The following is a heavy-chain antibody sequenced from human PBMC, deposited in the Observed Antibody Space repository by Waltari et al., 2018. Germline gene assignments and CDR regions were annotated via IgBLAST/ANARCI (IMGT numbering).Heavy chain of an antibody. CDR1: GGSISSSSYY. V-gene: IGHV4-39*01. CDR3: ARHEDIVVVPAAMPSWFDP. J-gene: IGHJ5*02. D-gene: IGHD2-2*01. CDR2: NYYSGST. Sequence: QLQLQESGPGLVKPSETLSLTCTVSGGSISSSSYYWGWIRQPQGKGLEWIGSNYYSGSTYYNPSLKSRVTISVDTSKNQFSLKLSSVTAADTAVYYCARHEDIVVVPAAMPSWFDPWGQGTLVTVSS.